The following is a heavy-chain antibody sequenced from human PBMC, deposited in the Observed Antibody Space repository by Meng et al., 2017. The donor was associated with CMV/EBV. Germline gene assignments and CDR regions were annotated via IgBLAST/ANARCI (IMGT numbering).Heavy chain of an antibody. CDR1: GLAFSDYY. CDR3: ARDSGGGVLWY. CDR2: INPSGGST. Sequence: PSVKVSCKASGLAFSDYYMHWVRQAPGQGLEWMGIINPSGGSTRYAQKFQGRVTMTRDTSTSTAYMELSSLRSEDTAVYYCARDSGGGVLWYWSQGTLVTVSS. V-gene: IGHV1-46*01. J-gene: IGHJ4*02. D-gene: IGHD3-16*01.